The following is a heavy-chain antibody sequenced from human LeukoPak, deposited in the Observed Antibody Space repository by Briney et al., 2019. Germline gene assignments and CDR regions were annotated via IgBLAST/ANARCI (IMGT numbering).Heavy chain of an antibody. D-gene: IGHD3-22*01. CDR2: IFGSGGIA. CDR3: TKTTTGYSSGQYPGWPADH. V-gene: IGHV3-23*01. Sequence: GGSLRLSCTASGFTFNNYAMYWVRQAPRKGLEWVAGIFGSGGIAHYADSVKGRFTISRDNCKNTVYLQMDSLRGEDTAVYYCTKTTTGYSSGQYPGWPADHWGQGALVTVSS. J-gene: IGHJ4*02. CDR1: GFTFNNYA.